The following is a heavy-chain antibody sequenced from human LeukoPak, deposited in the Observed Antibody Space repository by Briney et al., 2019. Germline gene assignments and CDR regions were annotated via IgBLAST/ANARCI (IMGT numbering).Heavy chain of an antibody. D-gene: IGHD3-3*01. J-gene: IGHJ6*04. V-gene: IGHV3-7*01. Sequence: GGSLRLSCAGSEFTFSDYWMTWVRQAPGKGLEGGANIKEDGSDKYYVDSVKGRFTISRDNAENSLYLQMNSLRAEDTAVYFCVRESGFWSGPGIGRPLDVWGKGTTVTVSS. CDR2: IKEDGSDK. CDR3: VRESGFWSGPGIGRPLDV. CDR1: EFTFSDYW.